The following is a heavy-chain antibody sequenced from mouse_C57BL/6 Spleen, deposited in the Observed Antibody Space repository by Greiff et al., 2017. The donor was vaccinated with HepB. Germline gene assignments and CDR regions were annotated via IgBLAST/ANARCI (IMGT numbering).Heavy chain of an antibody. J-gene: IGHJ3*01. CDR1: GYAFSSSW. V-gene: IGHV1-82*01. D-gene: IGHD1-1*01. CDR2: IYPGDGDT. Sequence: QVQLQQSGPELVKPGASVKISCKASGYAFSSSWMNWVKQRPGKGLEWIGRIYPGDGDTNYNGKFKGKATLTADKSSSTAYMQLSSLTSEDSAVYFCATPITTVEDAWFAYWGQGTLVTVSA. CDR3: ATPITTVEDAWFAY.